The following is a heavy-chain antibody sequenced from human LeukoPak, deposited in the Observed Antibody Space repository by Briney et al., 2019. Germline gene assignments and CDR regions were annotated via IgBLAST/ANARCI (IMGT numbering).Heavy chain of an antibody. J-gene: IGHJ5*02. CDR3: ARVAREGLDNWFDP. CDR1: GFTFSRHG. D-gene: IGHD3/OR15-3a*01. V-gene: IGHV3-48*01. Sequence: PGGSLRLSCVASGFTFSRHGLNWVRQAPGKGLEWVSYISSSSSIIHYADSVKGRFTISREVAKNSLFLQMNSLRAEDTAVYYCARVAREGLDNWFDPWGQGTLVTVSS. CDR2: ISSSSSII.